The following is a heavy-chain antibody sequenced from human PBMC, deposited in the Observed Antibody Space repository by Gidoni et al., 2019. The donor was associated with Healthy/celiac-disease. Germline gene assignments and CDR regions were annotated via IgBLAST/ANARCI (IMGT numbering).Heavy chain of an antibody. CDR1: GFTFGDYA. Sequence: EVQLVESGGGLVQPGRSLRLSCTASGFTFGDYAMSWVRQAPGKGLEWVGFIRSKAYGGTTEYAASVKGRFTISRDDSKSIAYLQMNSLKTEDTAVYYCTRAPGRYNWNEESDYWGQGTLVTVSS. D-gene: IGHD1-20*01. V-gene: IGHV3-49*04. CDR2: IRSKAYGGTT. CDR3: TRAPGRYNWNEESDY. J-gene: IGHJ4*02.